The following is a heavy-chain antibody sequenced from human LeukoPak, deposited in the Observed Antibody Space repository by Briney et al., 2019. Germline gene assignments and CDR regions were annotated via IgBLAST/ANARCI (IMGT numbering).Heavy chain of an antibody. CDR3: AHRPNDYDSGGYPKYYFDY. Sequence: SGPTLVKPTQTLTLTCTFSGFSLSTTGVAVGWIRQPPGKALEWLALIYWDEDKHYRPSLKSRLTITKDTSKNQVVLTVSNMDPVDTATYYCAHRPNDYDSGGYPKYYFDYWGQGTLVTVSS. J-gene: IGHJ4*02. CDR2: IYWDEDK. D-gene: IGHD3-22*01. CDR1: GFSLSTTGVA. V-gene: IGHV2-5*02.